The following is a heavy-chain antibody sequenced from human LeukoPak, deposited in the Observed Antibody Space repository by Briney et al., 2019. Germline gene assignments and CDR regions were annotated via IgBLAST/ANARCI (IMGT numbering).Heavy chain of an antibody. Sequence: PGGSLRLSCAASGFTFSSYAMSWVRQAPGKGLEWVSGISTSGGSTSYADSVKGRFTISRDNPRNTLYMQMNSLRVGDTAVYYCAIMHRYYDGSGYWVQWGQGSLVTVSS. J-gene: IGHJ4*02. D-gene: IGHD3-22*01. CDR2: ISTSGGST. CDR3: AIMHRYYDGSGYWVQ. V-gene: IGHV3-23*01. CDR1: GFTFSSYA.